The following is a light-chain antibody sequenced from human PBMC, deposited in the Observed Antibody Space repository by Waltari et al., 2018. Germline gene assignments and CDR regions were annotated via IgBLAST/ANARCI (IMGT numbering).Light chain of an antibody. CDR2: EVS. Sequence: QSALTQPPSVSGSPGQSVTISCTGSNSDVGAYYRVSWYQQSPGTAPKVVIYEVSNRPSGVPDRFSGSKSGNTASLTISGLQAEGEADYYCASYTPSSALVFGGGTKVTVL. CDR1: NSDVGAYYR. V-gene: IGLV2-18*02. CDR3: ASYTPSSALV. J-gene: IGLJ2*01.